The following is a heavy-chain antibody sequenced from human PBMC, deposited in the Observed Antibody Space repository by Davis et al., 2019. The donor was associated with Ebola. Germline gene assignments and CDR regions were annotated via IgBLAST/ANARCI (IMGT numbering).Heavy chain of an antibody. CDR3: AREGGLRYFDWLLYPFDY. D-gene: IGHD3-9*01. Sequence: GGSLRLSCAASGFTFSSYGMHWVRQAPGKGLEWVAVIWYDGSNKYYADSVKGRFTISRDNSKNTLYLQMNSLRAEDTAVYYCAREGGLRYFDWLLYPFDYWGQGTLVTVSS. CDR1: GFTFSSYG. V-gene: IGHV3-33*01. CDR2: IWYDGSNK. J-gene: IGHJ4*02.